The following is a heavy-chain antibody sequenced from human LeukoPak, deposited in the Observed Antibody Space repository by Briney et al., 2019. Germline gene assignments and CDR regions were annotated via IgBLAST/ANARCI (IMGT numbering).Heavy chain of an antibody. CDR2: ISWLGGST. V-gene: IGHV3-43*01. Sequence: GGSLRLSCEASGFTFHDSTMHWVRQTPGRGLEWVSLISWLGGSTYYADSVKGRFTISRDNAKNSLYLQMNSLRAEDTAVYYCARDPDYYDSSGYEYYFDYWGQGTLVTVSS. D-gene: IGHD3-22*01. CDR3: ARDPDYYDSSGYEYYFDY. CDR1: GFTFHDST. J-gene: IGHJ4*02.